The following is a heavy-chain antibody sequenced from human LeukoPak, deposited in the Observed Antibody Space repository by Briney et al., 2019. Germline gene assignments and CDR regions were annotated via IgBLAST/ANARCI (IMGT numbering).Heavy chain of an antibody. CDR3: AKPRAGYSSGWYYWYFDL. V-gene: IGHV3-23*01. CDR2: ISGSGGST. D-gene: IGHD6-19*01. Sequence: QTGGSLRLSCAASGFTFSSYAMSWVRQAPGKGLEWVSAISGSGGSTYYADSVKGRFTISRDNSKNTLYLQMDSLRAEDTAVYYCAKPRAGYSSGWYYWYFDLWGRGTLVTVSS. CDR1: GFTFSSYA. J-gene: IGHJ2*01.